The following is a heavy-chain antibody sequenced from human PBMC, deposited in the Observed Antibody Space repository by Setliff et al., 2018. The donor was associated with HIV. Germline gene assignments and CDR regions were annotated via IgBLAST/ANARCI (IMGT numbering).Heavy chain of an antibody. CDR3: ARGSGRFCSGGRCSAFDY. Sequence: PSETLSLTCAVSGFSINSGYYWGWIRQPPGKGLEWIGSIYQTGTTYYTPSLKSRVTISVDTSQNQFSLRLSSVTAADPAVYYCARGSGRFCSGGRCSAFDYWGQGTLVTVSS. CDR2: IYQTGTT. V-gene: IGHV4-38-2*01. D-gene: IGHD2-15*01. J-gene: IGHJ4*02. CDR1: GFSINSGYY.